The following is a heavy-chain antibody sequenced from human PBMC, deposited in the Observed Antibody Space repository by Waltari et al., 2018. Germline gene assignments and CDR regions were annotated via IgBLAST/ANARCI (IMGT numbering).Heavy chain of an antibody. J-gene: IGHJ4*02. CDR1: GFMFSTFT. CDR3: AREARGYDY. V-gene: IGHV3-21*02. D-gene: IGHD5-12*01. CDR2: IDSTSTYI. Sequence: EVQLEESGGGLVKPGGSLRLSCAASGFMFSTFTINWVRQAPGKGLEWVSSIDSTSTYIYHADSVKGRFTISRDNAKNSLYLQMNGLRVEDTGVYYCAREARGYDYWGQGTLVTVSS.